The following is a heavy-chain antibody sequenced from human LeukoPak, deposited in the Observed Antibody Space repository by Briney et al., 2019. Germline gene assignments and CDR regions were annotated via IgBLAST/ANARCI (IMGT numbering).Heavy chain of an antibody. V-gene: IGHV4-59*01. Sequence: SETLSLTCTVSGGSISSYYWSWIRQPPGKGLEWIGYIYYSGSTNYNPSLKSRVTISVDTSKNQFSLKLSSVTTADTAVYYCARLYSGSHDAFDIWGQGTMVTVSS. CDR1: GGSISSYY. J-gene: IGHJ3*02. CDR3: ARLYSGSHDAFDI. CDR2: IYYSGST. D-gene: IGHD1-26*01.